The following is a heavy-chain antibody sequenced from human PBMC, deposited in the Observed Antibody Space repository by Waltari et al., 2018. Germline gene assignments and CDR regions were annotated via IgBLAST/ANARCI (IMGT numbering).Heavy chain of an antibody. CDR2: ISYDGSNK. Sequence: QVQLVESGGGVVQPGRSLRLSCAASGFTFSSYGMHWVRQAPGKGLEGVAVISYDGSNKYYADSVKGRFTISRDNSKNTLYLQMDSLRADDTAVYYCVKLRFLEWLLAGAFDIWGQGTMVTVSS. D-gene: IGHD3-3*01. CDR3: VKLRFLEWLLAGAFDI. J-gene: IGHJ3*02. V-gene: IGHV3-30*18. CDR1: GFTFSSYG.